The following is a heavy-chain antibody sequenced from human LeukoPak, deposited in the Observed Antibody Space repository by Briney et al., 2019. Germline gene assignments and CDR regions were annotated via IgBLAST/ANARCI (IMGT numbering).Heavy chain of an antibody. D-gene: IGHD5-18*01. CDR1: GGSISSYY. CDR3: ARGYSYGAVDY. J-gene: IGHJ4*02. Sequence: SETLSLTCTVSGGSISSYYWSWIRQPPGKGLECIGYIYYSGSTNYSPSLTSRVTISVDTSKNQFSRKLSCVTAADTAVYYCARGYSYGAVDYWGQGTLVTVSS. CDR2: IYYSGST. V-gene: IGHV4-59*01.